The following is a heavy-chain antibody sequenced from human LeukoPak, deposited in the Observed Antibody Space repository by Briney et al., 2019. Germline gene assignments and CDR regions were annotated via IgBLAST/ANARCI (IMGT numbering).Heavy chain of an antibody. J-gene: IGHJ3*02. CDR1: GFTFSSYA. CDR2: ISGSGGST. CDR3: AEIRDSSSWLNDAFDI. Sequence: GGSLRLSCAASGFTFSSYAMSWVRQAPGKGLEWVSAISGSGGSTYYADSVKGRFTISRDNSKNTLYLQMNSLRAEDTAVYYCAEIRDSSSWLNDAFDIWGQGTMVTVSS. V-gene: IGHV3-23*01. D-gene: IGHD6-13*01.